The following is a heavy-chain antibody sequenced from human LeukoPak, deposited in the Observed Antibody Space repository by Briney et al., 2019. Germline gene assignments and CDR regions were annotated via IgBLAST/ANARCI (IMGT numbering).Heavy chain of an antibody. CDR2: INPNSGGT. D-gene: IGHD6-19*01. CDR3: ARGILAVAGSHLLHY. V-gene: IGHV1-2*06. Sequence: ASVKVSCKASGYRLRNHGISWVRQAPGQGLEWMGRINPNSGGTNYAQKFQGRVTMTRDTSITTAYMELSNLISDDTAVYYCARGILAVAGSHLLHYWGQGTLVTVSS. CDR1: GYRLRNHG. J-gene: IGHJ4*02.